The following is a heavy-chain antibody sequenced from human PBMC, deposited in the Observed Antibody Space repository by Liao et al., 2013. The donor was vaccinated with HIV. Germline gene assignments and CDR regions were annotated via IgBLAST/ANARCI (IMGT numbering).Heavy chain of an antibody. CDR3: ARGGFIGYFKDDPFDI. V-gene: IGHV4-61*02. Sequence: QVQLQESGPGLVKPSQTLSLICTVSGGSINGGSYYWSWIRQPAGKGLEWIGHIYISGSTNYNPSLRSRVTISTDTSKNQFSLKLSSVTAADTAVYYCARGGFIGYFKDDPFDIWAKGQWSRSLQ. CDR2: IYISGST. D-gene: IGHD1-1*01. J-gene: IGHJ3*02. CDR1: GGSINGGSYY.